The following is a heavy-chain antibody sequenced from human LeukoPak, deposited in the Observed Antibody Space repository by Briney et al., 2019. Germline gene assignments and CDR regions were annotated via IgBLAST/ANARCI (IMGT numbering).Heavy chain of an antibody. D-gene: IGHD3-10*01. CDR1: GDSVSSNSAA. Sequence: SQTLSLTCAISGDSVSSNSAAWNWIRQSPSRGLEWLGRTYYRSKWYNDYAVSVKSRITINPDTSKNQFSLQLNSVTPEDTAVYYCARSYYGSGSYQHGDDAFDIWGQGTMVTVSS. J-gene: IGHJ3*02. V-gene: IGHV6-1*01. CDR3: ARSYYGSGSYQHGDDAFDI. CDR2: TYYRSKWYN.